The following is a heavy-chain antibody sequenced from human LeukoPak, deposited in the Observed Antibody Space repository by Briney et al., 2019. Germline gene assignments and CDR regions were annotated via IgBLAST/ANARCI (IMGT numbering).Heavy chain of an antibody. CDR2: INEHGSIT. CDR3: ARDVAGAGSH. V-gene: IGHV3-74*01. D-gene: IGHD6-19*01. J-gene: IGHJ4*01. CDR1: GFTFSTYW. Sequence: GETLRLSCAASGFTFSTYWMHWVRQTPGEGLVWVSRINEHGSITDYADSVRDRFTISRDNAKNTLYLHMNSLRAEDTAMYYCARDVAGAGSHWGHGTLVTVSS.